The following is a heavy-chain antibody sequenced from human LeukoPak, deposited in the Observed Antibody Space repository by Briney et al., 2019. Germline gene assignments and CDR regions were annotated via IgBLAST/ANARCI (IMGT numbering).Heavy chain of an antibody. CDR3: ARSPLFTGRFDY. CDR1: GYTFTGYY. V-gene: IGHV1-2*02. Sequence: GASVKVSCKASGYTFTGYYMHWVRQAPGQGLEWMGWINPNSGGTNFAQKFQGRVTMTRDTSISTTYMELSRLRSDDTAVYYCARSPLFTGRFDYWGQGTLVTVSS. D-gene: IGHD1-26*01. J-gene: IGHJ4*02. CDR2: INPNSGGT.